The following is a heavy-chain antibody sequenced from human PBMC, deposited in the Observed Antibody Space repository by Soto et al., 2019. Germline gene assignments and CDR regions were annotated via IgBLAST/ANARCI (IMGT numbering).Heavy chain of an antibody. J-gene: IGHJ4*02. Sequence: QVQLVQSGAEVKKPGASVKVSCKASGYTFTSYYMHWVRQAPGQGLQWMGIINPSGGSTSYAQKFQGRVTMTRDTSTSTVYMELSSLRSEDTAVYYCARDSYGDYNNGDLDYWGQGTLVTVSS. V-gene: IGHV1-46*01. CDR3: ARDSYGDYNNGDLDY. CDR1: GYTFTSYY. CDR2: INPSGGST. D-gene: IGHD4-17*01.